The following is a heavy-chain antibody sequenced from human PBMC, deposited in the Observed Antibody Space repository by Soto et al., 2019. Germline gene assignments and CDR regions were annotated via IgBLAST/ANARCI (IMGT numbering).Heavy chain of an antibody. Sequence: GGSLRLSCAASGFTFSSYGMHWVRQAPGKGLEWVAVISYDGSNKYYADSVKGRFTISRDNSKNTLYLQMNSLRAEDTAVYYCAKDLSYGYSNYFDYWGQGTLVTVSS. V-gene: IGHV3-30*18. D-gene: IGHD5-18*01. CDR3: AKDLSYGYSNYFDY. CDR1: GFTFSSYG. J-gene: IGHJ4*02. CDR2: ISYDGSNK.